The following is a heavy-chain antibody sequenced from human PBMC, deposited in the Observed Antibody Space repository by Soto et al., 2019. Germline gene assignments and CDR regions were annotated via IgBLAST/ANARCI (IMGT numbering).Heavy chain of an antibody. J-gene: IGHJ5*02. D-gene: IGHD6-6*01. V-gene: IGHV1-2*04. CDR3: ARDRRPRGRHNWFDP. CDR2: INPNSGGT. CDR1: GYTFTDYY. Sequence: ASVKVSCKASGYTFTDYYIHWVRQAPGQGLEWMGWINPNSGGTNYAQKFQGWVTMTRDTSISTAYMELSRLRSDDTAVYYCARDRRPRGRHNWFDPWGKGTLVTVSS.